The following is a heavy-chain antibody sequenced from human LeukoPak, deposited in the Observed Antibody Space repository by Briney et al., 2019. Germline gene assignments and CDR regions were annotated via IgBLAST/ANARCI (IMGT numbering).Heavy chain of an antibody. Sequence: ASLKVSCKASGYTFSCYYMHWVRQAPGQGLEWMVWINPNSGGTNYAQKFQGRVTMTRDTTISTAYMELSRLRSDDTAVYYCARGYPLSTTAAGTYFQHWGQGTLVTVSS. J-gene: IGHJ1*01. CDR3: ARGYPLSTTAAGTYFQH. CDR1: GYTFSCYY. V-gene: IGHV1-2*02. D-gene: IGHD6-13*01. CDR2: INPNSGGT.